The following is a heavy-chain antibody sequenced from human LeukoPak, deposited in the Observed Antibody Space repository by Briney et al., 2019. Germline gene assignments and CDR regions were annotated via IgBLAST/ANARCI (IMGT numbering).Heavy chain of an antibody. Sequence: PSETLSLTCTVSGGSISSYYWSWIRQPPGKGLEWIGYIYYSGSTNYNPSLKSRVTISVDTSKNQFSLKLSSVTAADTAVYYCARDISYGGQGYFDYWGQGTVVTVSS. V-gene: IGHV4-59*01. D-gene: IGHD5-18*01. CDR1: GGSISSYY. CDR3: ARDISYGGQGYFDY. CDR2: IYYSGST. J-gene: IGHJ4*02.